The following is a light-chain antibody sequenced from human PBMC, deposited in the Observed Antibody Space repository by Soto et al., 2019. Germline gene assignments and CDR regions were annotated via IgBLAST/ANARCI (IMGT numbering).Light chain of an antibody. J-gene: IGKJ1*01. CDR3: QQYGSLSQKT. V-gene: IGKV3-20*01. CDR2: GTS. CDR1: QSVSNSY. Sequence: EIVLTQSPGTLSLSPGERATLSCRASQSVSNSYLAWYQQRPGQAPRLLIYGTSIRATGIPDRFSGSGSGTDFTLTISRLEPEDFAVYYCQQYGSLSQKTFGQGTKVEIK.